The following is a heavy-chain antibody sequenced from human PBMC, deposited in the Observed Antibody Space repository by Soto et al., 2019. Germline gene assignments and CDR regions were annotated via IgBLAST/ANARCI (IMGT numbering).Heavy chain of an antibody. J-gene: IGHJ4*02. D-gene: IGHD4-17*01. CDR2: INPKSGGT. Sequence: QVQLVQSGAEVRKPGASVKVSCKASGYTFTGYYMHWVRQAPGQGLEWMGWINPKSGGTNYAQRFQGRVTMTRDTSISTAYMELSRLRSDDTAVYYCARPYAYGGNPDYWGQGPLVTV. V-gene: IGHV1-2*02. CDR3: ARPYAYGGNPDY. CDR1: GYTFTGYY.